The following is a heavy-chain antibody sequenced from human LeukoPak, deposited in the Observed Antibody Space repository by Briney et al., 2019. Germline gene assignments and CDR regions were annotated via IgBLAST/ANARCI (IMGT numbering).Heavy chain of an antibody. Sequence: GASVKVSCKASGGTFSSDAITWVRQAPGQGLEWMGWINPNSGGTNYAQKFQGRVTMTRDTSISTAYMELSRLRSDDTAVYYCARIKEPYYDYVWGSYRYSPFDYWGQGTLVTVSS. J-gene: IGHJ4*02. CDR1: GGTFSSDA. V-gene: IGHV1-2*02. D-gene: IGHD3-16*02. CDR2: INPNSGGT. CDR3: ARIKEPYYDYVWGSYRYSPFDY.